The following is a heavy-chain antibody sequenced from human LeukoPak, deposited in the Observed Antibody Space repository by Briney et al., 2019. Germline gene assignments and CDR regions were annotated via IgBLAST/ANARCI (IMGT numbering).Heavy chain of an antibody. Sequence: SVKVSCKASGYTFTINYMHWVRQAPGHGLEWMGIINHSGGSTSYAQKFQGRVTMTRDTSTSTVYMELSSPRSEDTAVYYCATGIMITFGGVIDPYYFDYWGQGTLVTVSS. J-gene: IGHJ4*02. CDR1: GYTFTINY. D-gene: IGHD3-16*02. CDR2: INHSGGST. CDR3: ATGIMITFGGVIDPYYFDY. V-gene: IGHV1-46*01.